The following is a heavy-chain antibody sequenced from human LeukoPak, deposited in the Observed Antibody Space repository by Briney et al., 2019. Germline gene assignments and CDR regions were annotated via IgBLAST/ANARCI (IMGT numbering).Heavy chain of an antibody. CDR2: IYYSGST. V-gene: IGHV4-39*01. J-gene: IGHJ1*01. CDR1: GGSISSYY. CDR3: ASYIRWQEYFQH. D-gene: IGHD4-23*01. Sequence: MPSETLSLTCTVSGGSISSYYWGWIRQPPGKGLEWIGSIYYSGSTYYNPSLKSRVTISVDTSKNQFSLKLSSVTAADTAVYYCASYIRWQEYFQHWGQGTLVTVSS.